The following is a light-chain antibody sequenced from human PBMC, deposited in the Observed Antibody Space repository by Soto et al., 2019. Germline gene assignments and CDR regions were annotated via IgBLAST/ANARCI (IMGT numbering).Light chain of an antibody. CDR2: GAS. V-gene: IGKV3-15*01. Sequence: VMTQSPATLSVAPGVRVTFSCRASQGVSRKLAWYQHKPGQAPRLLISGASTGATGIPARFSGSWSGTEFTLTIGSLQSEDYAICYCQQYHTWPITFGGGTMV. CDR1: QGVSRK. J-gene: IGKJ4*01. CDR3: QQYHTWPIT.